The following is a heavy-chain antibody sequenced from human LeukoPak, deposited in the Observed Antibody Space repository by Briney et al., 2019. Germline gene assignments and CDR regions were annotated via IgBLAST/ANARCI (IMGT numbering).Heavy chain of an antibody. J-gene: IGHJ4*02. V-gene: IGHV1-2*02. CDR2: INPNSGGT. CDR1: GYTFTGYY. D-gene: IGHD3-10*01. Sequence: GASVKVSCKASGYTFTGYYMHWVRQAPGQGLEWMGWINPNSGGTNYAQKFQGRVTMTRDTSISTAYMELSRLRSDDTAVYYCAREGVLWFGELLGWSYFDYWGQGTLVTVSS. CDR3: AREGVLWFGELLGWSYFDY.